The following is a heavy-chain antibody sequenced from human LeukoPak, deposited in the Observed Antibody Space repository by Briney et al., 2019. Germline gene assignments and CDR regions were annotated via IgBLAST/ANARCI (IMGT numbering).Heavy chain of an antibody. Sequence: GGSLRLSCAASGFTFSSNGMHWVRQAPGKGLEWVAVISYDGSNKYYADSVKGRFTISRDNSKNTLYLQMNSLRAEDTAVYYCAKDKSSGWYVVGYWGQGTLVTVSS. CDR1: GFTFSSNG. D-gene: IGHD6-19*01. J-gene: IGHJ4*02. CDR2: ISYDGSNK. V-gene: IGHV3-30*18. CDR3: AKDKSSGWYVVGY.